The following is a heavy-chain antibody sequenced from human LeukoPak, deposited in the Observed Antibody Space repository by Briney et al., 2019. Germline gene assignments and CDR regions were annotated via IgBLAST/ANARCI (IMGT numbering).Heavy chain of an antibody. CDR2: IRSKAYGGTT. D-gene: IGHD3-22*01. V-gene: IGHV3-49*03. CDR1: GFTFGDYA. J-gene: IGHJ4*02. CDR3: TRDHSDYYDSSGYPSESGFDY. Sequence: GGSLRLSCTASGFTFGDYAMSWFRQAPGKGLEWVGFIRSKAYGGTTEYAASVKGRFAISRDDSKSIAYLQMNSLKTEDTAVYYCTRDHSDYYDSSGYPSESGFDYWGQGTLVTVSS.